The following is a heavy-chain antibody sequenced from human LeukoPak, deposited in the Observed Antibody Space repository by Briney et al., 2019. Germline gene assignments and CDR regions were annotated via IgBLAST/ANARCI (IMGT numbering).Heavy chain of an antibody. CDR1: SGPMHSYY. CDR2: SYIGLTT. D-gene: IGHD3-22*01. V-gene: IGHV4-4*07. Sequence: SETLSLTCTVSSGPMHSYYWSWIRQTAGKGLEWIGRSYIGLTTDYNPSLKSRVTMSIDTSKNQLSLKLSAVTAADTAVYYCARLRFYDSTGYSPGHYMDLWLKGSTVGVSS. J-gene: IGHJ6*03. CDR3: ARLRFYDSTGYSPGHYMDL.